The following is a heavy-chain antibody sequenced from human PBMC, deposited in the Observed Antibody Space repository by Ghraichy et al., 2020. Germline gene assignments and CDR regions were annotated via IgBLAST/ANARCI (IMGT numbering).Heavy chain of an antibody. Sequence: GGSLRLSCAASGFTFSSYAMHWVRQAPGKGLEWVAVISYDGSNKYYADSVKGRFTISRDNSKNTLYLQMNSLRAEDTAVYYCARDLVGEAVTLDYWGQGTLVTVSS. CDR3: ARDLVGEAVTLDY. V-gene: IGHV3-30*04. CDR2: ISYDGSNK. D-gene: IGHD2-21*01. J-gene: IGHJ4*02. CDR1: GFTFSSYA.